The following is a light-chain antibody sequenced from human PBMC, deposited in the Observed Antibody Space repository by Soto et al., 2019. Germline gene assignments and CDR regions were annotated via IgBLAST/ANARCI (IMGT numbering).Light chain of an antibody. Sequence: EIVLTQSPGTQSLSPGERATLSCRASQSVSSSYLAWYQQKPGQAPRLLIYGASSRATGIPDRFSGSGSGPDFTITISRLEPEDFAVYYCQQYDSSPVTFGQGTKVEIK. J-gene: IGKJ1*01. CDR1: QSVSSSY. CDR2: GAS. V-gene: IGKV3-20*01. CDR3: QQYDSSPVT.